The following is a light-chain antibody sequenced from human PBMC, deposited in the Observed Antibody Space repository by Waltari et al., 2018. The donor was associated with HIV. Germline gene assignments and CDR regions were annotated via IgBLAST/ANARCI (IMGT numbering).Light chain of an antibody. CDR2: EVT. CDR3: SSYTSTTTIV. J-gene: IGLJ2*01. V-gene: IGLV2-14*01. CDR1: NSDVGGYNF. Sequence: QSALTQPASVSGSPGQSITISCTGPNSDVGGYNFVSWYQQHPGKAPKLLIFEVTNRPSGISSRFSGSKSGNTAAMTISGLQAEDEADYYCSSYTSTTTIVFGGGTKVTVL.